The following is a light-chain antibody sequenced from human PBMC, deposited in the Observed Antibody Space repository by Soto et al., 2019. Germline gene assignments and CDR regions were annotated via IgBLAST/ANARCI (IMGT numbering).Light chain of an antibody. J-gene: IGKJ1*01. CDR3: QDYNNRPRT. Sequence: EIVMTQSPATLSVSPGERATLSCRASQSVSSNLAWYQQKPGQAPRLLIYGASTRATGIPARFSGSGSGTEFTLTISSLQSEALAVYYCQDYNNRPRTFGQGTKVDIK. CDR2: GAS. V-gene: IGKV3-15*01. CDR1: QSVSSN.